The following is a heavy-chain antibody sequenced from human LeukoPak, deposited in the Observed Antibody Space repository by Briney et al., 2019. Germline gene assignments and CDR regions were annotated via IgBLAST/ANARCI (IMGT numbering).Heavy chain of an antibody. Sequence: ESSETLSLTCTVSGGSISSYYWSWIRQPPGKGLEWIGYIYYSGSTNYNPSLKSRVTISVDTSKNQFSLKLSSVTAADTAVYYCARQGRYYYDSSGYYLDYWGQGTLVTVSS. CDR1: GGSISSYY. V-gene: IGHV4-59*08. CDR3: ARQGRYYYDSSGYYLDY. CDR2: IYYSGST. D-gene: IGHD3-22*01. J-gene: IGHJ4*02.